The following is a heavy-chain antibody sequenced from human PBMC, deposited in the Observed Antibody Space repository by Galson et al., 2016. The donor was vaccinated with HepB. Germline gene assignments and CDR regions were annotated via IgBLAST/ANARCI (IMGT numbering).Heavy chain of an antibody. D-gene: IGHD2-8*01. J-gene: IGHJ3*01. Sequence: SVKVSCKASGYTFSSYEISWVRQAPGQGLEWLGCISAYNRNTKYPHKAQGRVTMTTDASTSTDYMELRSLRSDDTAVYYCARVYPGVTLDFGGQGTMVTVSA. V-gene: IGHV1-18*01. CDR3: ARVYPGVTLDF. CDR2: ISAYNRNT. CDR1: GYTFSSYE.